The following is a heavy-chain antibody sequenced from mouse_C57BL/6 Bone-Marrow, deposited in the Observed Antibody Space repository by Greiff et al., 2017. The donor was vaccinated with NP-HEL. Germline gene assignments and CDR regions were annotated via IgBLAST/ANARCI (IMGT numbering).Heavy chain of an antibody. V-gene: IGHV1-50*01. CDR2: IDPSASYT. J-gene: IGHJ4*01. CDR3: AREGPYYAMDY. CDR1: GYTFTSYW. Sequence: VQLQQPGAELVKPGASVKLSCKASGYTFTSYWMQWVKQRPGQGLEWIGEIDPSASYTNYNQKFKGKATLTVDTSSSTAYMQLSSLTSEDSAVYYCAREGPYYAMDYWGQGTSVTVSS. D-gene: IGHD3-3*01.